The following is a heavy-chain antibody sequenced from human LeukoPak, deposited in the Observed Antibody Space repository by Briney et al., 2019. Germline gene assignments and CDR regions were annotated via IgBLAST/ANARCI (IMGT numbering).Heavy chain of an antibody. V-gene: IGHV4-39*01. D-gene: IGHD3-22*01. CDR1: GGSISSSDYY. J-gene: IGHJ3*02. Sequence: SETLSLTCTVSGGSISSSDYYWGWIRQPPGRSQEWIGNIYHSGSSYYNPSLKSRVTISVDTSKNQFSLKLNSVTAADTAVYYCARRRYHYDSSGYYLIDGYDIWGQGTMVTVSS. CDR2: IYHSGSS. CDR3: ARRRYHYDSSGYYLIDGYDI.